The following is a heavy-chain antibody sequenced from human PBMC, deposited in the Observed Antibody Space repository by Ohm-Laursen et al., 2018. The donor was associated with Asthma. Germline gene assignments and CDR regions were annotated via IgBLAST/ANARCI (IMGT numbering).Heavy chain of an antibody. CDR2: MNPNSGNT. CDR3: ARGATAMYSF. Sequence: SVKVSCKTSGYTFTSHDINWVRQATGQGLEWMGWMNPNSGNTGYAQKFQGRVTMTRTVSITTAYMELSSLRSDDTAVYFCARGATAMYSFWGQGTPVTVSS. J-gene: IGHJ4*02. CDR1: GYTFTSHD. V-gene: IGHV1-8*01. D-gene: IGHD5-18*01.